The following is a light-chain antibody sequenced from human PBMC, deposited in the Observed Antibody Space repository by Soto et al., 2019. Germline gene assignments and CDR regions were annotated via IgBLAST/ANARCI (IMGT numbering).Light chain of an antibody. CDR1: SSNIGAGYD. J-gene: IGLJ2*01. CDR2: ANS. Sequence: QSVLTQPPSVSGAPGQRVTISCTGSSSNIGAGYDVYWYQQLPGTAPRLLIHANSNRPSGVPDRFSGSKSGTSASLVITGLQAEDEADYYCQSYDISLSGSLFGGGTKLTVL. V-gene: IGLV1-40*01. CDR3: QSYDISLSGSL.